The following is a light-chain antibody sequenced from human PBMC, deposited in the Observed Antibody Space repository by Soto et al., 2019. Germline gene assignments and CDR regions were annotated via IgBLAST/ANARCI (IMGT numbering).Light chain of an antibody. V-gene: IGKV2-28*01. Sequence: DIVMTQSPLSLRVTPGEPASISCRSSQTLLHSNGYNYLDWYVQKPGQSPQLLIYLGSSRASGVPGRFSGSGSGTDFTLKISRVEAEYVGVYYCMQALQTPTFGGGTKVEIK. CDR1: QTLLHSNGYNY. J-gene: IGKJ4*01. CDR3: MQALQTPT. CDR2: LGS.